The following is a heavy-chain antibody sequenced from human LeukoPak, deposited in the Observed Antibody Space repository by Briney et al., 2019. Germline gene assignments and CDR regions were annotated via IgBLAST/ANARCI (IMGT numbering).Heavy chain of an antibody. J-gene: IGHJ5*02. CDR2: IYYSGTT. D-gene: IGHD6-13*01. V-gene: IGHV4-59*01. CDR3: ARRSSSWKNWFDP. Sequence: SQTLSLTCTVSGGSIYSNSWTWIRQPPGKGLEWIGYIYYSGTTNYNPSLKSRVTMSVDMSKNQFSLKLSSVTAADTAVYYCARRSSSWKNWFDPGGQGTLVTVSS. CDR1: GGSIYSNS.